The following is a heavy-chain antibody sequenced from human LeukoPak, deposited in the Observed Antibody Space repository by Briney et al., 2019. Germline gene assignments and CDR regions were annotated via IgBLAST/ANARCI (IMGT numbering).Heavy chain of an antibody. CDR2: MNPNSGNT. J-gene: IGHJ6*03. V-gene: IGHV1-8*01. CDR1: GYTFTSYD. Sequence: GASVKVSCKASGYTFTSYDINWVRQATGQGLEWMGWMNPNSGNTGYAQKFQGRVTMTRKTSISTAYMELSSLRSEDTAVYYCARLRKREGSGYYYVNCYMDVWGKGTTVTVSS. D-gene: IGHD3-22*01. CDR3: ARLRKREGSGYYYVNCYMDV.